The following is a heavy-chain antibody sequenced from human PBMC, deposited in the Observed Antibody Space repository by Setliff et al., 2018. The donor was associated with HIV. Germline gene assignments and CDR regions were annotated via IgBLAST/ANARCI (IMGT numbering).Heavy chain of an antibody. CDR1: GYTFTSYG. J-gene: IGHJ4*02. D-gene: IGHD2-15*01. CDR3: ARDSPYCSGGSSQFDY. V-gene: IGHV1-18*01. CDR2: ISAYNGNT. Sequence: ASVKVSCRASGYTFTSYGISWVRQAPGQGLEWMGWISAYNGNTNYAQKLQGRVTMTTDTSTSTAYMELRSLRSDDTAVYYCARDSPYCSGGSSQFDYWGQGTLVTVSS.